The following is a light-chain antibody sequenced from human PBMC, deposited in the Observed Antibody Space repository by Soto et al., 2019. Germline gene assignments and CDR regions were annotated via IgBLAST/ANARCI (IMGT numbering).Light chain of an antibody. CDR2: AAS. CDR1: QSVASNY. CDR3: HQYSRSPIFT. V-gene: IGKV3-20*01. Sequence: EIVLTQSPATLSLSPGEIATLSCRASQSVASNYLAWYQKRPGQAPRLLIYAASTRAAGIPDRFTGSGSGTDLPLTISRLEPEDFAVFFCHQYSRSPIFTFGPGTTVDIK. J-gene: IGKJ3*01.